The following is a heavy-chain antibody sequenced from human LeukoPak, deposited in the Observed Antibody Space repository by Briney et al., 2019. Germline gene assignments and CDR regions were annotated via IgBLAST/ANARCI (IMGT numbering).Heavy chain of an antibody. D-gene: IGHD6-6*01. CDR2: ISWNSGSI. Sequence: GGSLRLSCAPSGFTFDDYAMHWVRQAPGKGLEWVSGISWNSGSIGYADSVKGRFTISRDNAKNSLYLQMNSLRAEDTALYYCAIAAANFDYLGQGTLVTVSS. J-gene: IGHJ4*02. CDR1: GFTFDDYA. V-gene: IGHV3-9*01. CDR3: AIAAANFDY.